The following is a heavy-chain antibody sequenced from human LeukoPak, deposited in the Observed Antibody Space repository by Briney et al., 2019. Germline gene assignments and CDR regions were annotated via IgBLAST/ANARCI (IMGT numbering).Heavy chain of an antibody. Sequence: GGSLRLSCAASGFTFDDYGMSWVRQAPGKGLGWVSWNGGSTGYADSVKGRFTISRDNAKNSLYLQMSSLRAEDTALYYCAREETRITMLRGVTYFEYWGQGTLVTVSS. CDR3: AREETRITMLRGVTYFEY. D-gene: IGHD3-10*01. CDR2: NGGST. J-gene: IGHJ4*02. CDR1: GFTFDDYG. V-gene: IGHV3-20*04.